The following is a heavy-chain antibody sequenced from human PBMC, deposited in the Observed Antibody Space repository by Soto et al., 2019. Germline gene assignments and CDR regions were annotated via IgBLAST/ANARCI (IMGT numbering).Heavy chain of an antibody. CDR1: GFTFRWFA. Sequence: QVQLVESGGDVVQPGASLRLSCVASGFTFRWFAMLWVRQAPGKGLEWVAAVSYEGTTKTYLDDVKGRFTISRDNSRNTVYLQLDNLRREDTAMYYCAKDDREAVAGAVHFYGMDVWGQGTSVTVSS. V-gene: IGHV3-30*18. D-gene: IGHD6-19*01. CDR3: AKDDREAVAGAVHFYGMDV. J-gene: IGHJ6*02. CDR2: VSYEGTTK.